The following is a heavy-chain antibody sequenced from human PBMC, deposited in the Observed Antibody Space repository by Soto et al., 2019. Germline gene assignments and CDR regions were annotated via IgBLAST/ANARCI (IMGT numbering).Heavy chain of an antibody. V-gene: IGHV3-9*01. J-gene: IGHJ3*01. CDR1: GFAFDDYA. CDR3: VKVNYVVSGGLGGLHAFDF. Sequence: EVQLVESGGGLVQPGRSLRLSCAASGFAFDDYAMHWVRQPPGKGLAWVSRISWNSDYIAYGDSVKGRFTVSRDNAEKSLFLLMDSLRAVDTALYYCVKVNYVVSGGLGGLHAFDFWGQGTVVNVSS. CDR2: ISWNSDYI. D-gene: IGHD3-10*02.